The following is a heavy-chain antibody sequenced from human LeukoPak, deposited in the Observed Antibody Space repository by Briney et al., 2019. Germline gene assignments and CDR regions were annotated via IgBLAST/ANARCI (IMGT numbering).Heavy chain of an antibody. V-gene: IGHV5-51*01. CDR3: GRREVVVAAFDY. CDR1: GYSFTSYW. D-gene: IGHD2-15*01. CDR2: IYPGDSDT. J-gene: IGHJ4*02. Sequence: GESLKISCKGSGYSFTSYWIGGVRQMPGGGLEWVGIIYPGDSDTRYSPFLQGRVTTSDDKSITTAYQHWSRLNASDTAMYYCGRREVVVAAFDYWGQGTLVTVSS.